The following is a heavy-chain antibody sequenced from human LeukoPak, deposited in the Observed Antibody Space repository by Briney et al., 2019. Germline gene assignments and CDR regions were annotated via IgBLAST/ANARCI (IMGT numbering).Heavy chain of an antibody. D-gene: IGHD6-13*01. Sequence: ASVKVSRKASGYTFTGYYMHLVRQAPGQGLEWMGRINPNSGGTNYAQKFQGRATMTRDTSISTAYMELSRLRSDDTAVYYCARDRIAAAGRLYNWFDPLGQGTLVTVSS. CDR2: INPNSGGT. J-gene: IGHJ5*02. V-gene: IGHV1-2*06. CDR3: ARDRIAAAGRLYNWFDP. CDR1: GYTFTGYY.